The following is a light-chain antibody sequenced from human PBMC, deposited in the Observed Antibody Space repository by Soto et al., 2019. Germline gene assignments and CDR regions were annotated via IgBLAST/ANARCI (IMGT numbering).Light chain of an antibody. CDR3: QQYTSYSWT. CDR2: DAS. CDR1: QSINSW. J-gene: IGKJ1*01. Sequence: DIQMTQSPSTLSASVGDRVTITCRASQSINSWLAWYQQKPGKAPQILIYDASTLKSGVPSRFSASGSGTEFTLIISSLQPDNFATYYCQQYTSYSWTFGQGTEVDIK. V-gene: IGKV1-5*01.